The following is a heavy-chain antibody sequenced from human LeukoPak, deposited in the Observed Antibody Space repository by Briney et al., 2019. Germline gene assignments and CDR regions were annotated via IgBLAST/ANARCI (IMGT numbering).Heavy chain of an antibody. CDR1: GFTFSSYA. J-gene: IGHJ4*02. D-gene: IGHD4-23*01. Sequence: PAGSLRLSCAASGFTFSSYAMSWVRQAPGKGLEWVSAISGSGGSTYYADSVKGRFTISRDNSKNTLYLQMNSLRAEDTAVYYCAKDELVDYGGTYYFDYWGQGTLVTVSS. V-gene: IGHV3-23*01. CDR2: ISGSGGST. CDR3: AKDELVDYGGTYYFDY.